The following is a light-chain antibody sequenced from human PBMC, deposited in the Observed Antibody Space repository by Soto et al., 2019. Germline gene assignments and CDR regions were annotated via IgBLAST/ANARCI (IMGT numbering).Light chain of an antibody. CDR1: QSVNSNH. CDR2: GAS. J-gene: IGKJ5*01. CDR3: HQYGSSLVT. V-gene: IGKV3-20*01. Sequence: EIVLTQSPGTLSLSPGERATLSCRASQSVNSNHLAWYQQRPGQAPRLLIYGASIRATGIPDRFSGSGSGTDFTLTISRLEPEDFAVFYCHQYGSSLVTFGQGTRLEIK.